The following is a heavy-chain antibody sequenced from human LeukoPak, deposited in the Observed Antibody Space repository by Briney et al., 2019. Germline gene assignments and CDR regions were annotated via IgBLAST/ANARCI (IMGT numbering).Heavy chain of an antibody. D-gene: IGHD2-2*01. Sequence: TVKVSCKTSGGIITNYAISWVRQAPGQGLEWVGVIIPIFGTSNYAQKFQGRVTITADKSTNTAYMELSSLRSGDTAVYYCARVAAAIPRWYFDLWGRGTLVTVSS. CDR2: IIPIFGTS. V-gene: IGHV1-69*06. CDR3: ARVAAAIPRWYFDL. CDR1: GGIITNYA. J-gene: IGHJ2*01.